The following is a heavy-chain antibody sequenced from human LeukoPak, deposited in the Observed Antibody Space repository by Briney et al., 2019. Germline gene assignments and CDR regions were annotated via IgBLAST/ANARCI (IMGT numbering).Heavy chain of an antibody. CDR3: AREDYDSLL. V-gene: IGHV4-34*01. Sequence: SETLSLICAVYGGFFSVYYWSWIRQHPRKGLEWIGEINHSRSTNYNPALKSRGTISVDTSKNQFSLKLSSVTAADTAVYYCAREDYDSLLWGQGTLVTVSS. J-gene: IGHJ4*02. D-gene: IGHD3-22*01. CDR2: INHSRST. CDR1: GGFFSVYY.